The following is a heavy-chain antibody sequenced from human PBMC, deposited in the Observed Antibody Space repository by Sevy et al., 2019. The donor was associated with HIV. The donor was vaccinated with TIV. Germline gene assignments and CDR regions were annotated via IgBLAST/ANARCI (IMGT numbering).Heavy chain of an antibody. D-gene: IGHD6-13*01. CDR2: IIPIFGTA. J-gene: IGHJ5*02. CDR1: GGTFSSYA. Sequence: ASVKVSCKASGGTFSSYAISWVRQAPGQGLEWMGRIIPIFGTANYAQKFQGRVTITADESTSTAYMELSSLRSEDTAVYYCARDVIDATVYSSSWYPNWFDPWGQGTLVTVSS. CDR3: ARDVIDATVYSSSWYPNWFDP. V-gene: IGHV1-69*13.